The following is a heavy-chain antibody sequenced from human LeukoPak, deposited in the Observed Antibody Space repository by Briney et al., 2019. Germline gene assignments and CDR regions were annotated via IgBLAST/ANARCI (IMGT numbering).Heavy chain of an antibody. V-gene: IGHV1-2*02. CDR1: GYTFTSYG. D-gene: IGHD4-11*01. CDR3: ARGGLPIYYYYMDV. J-gene: IGHJ6*03. CDR2: INPNSGGT. Sequence: ASVKVSCKASGYTFTSYGISWVRQAPGQGLEWMGWINPNSGGTNYAQEFQGRVTMTRDTSLSTASMELSRLRSDDTAVYFCARGGLPIYYYYMDVWGKGTTVTVSS.